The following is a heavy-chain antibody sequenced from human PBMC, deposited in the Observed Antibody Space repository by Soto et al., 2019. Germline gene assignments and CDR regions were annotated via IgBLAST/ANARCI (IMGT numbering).Heavy chain of an antibody. J-gene: IGHJ4*02. CDR3: ARVPSSGYYLSFVN. V-gene: IGHV4-59*01. CDR2: IFFSGST. D-gene: IGHD3-22*01. CDR1: GGSLTGYY. Sequence: SETLSLTCTVSGGSLTGYYWSWLRQSPGKGPEWIGYIFFSGSTYYNPSLKSRVTISLDTSKNQFSLNLTSVTAADTAVYFCARVPSSGYYLSFVNWGQGIPVTVSS.